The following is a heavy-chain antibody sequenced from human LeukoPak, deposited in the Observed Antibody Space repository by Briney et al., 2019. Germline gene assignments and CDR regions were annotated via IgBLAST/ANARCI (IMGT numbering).Heavy chain of an antibody. CDR2: INPNSGGT. CDR1: GYTFTNYD. CDR3: ARGKGDYVAVDY. Sequence: ASVKVSCKASGYTFTNYDINWVRQATGRGLEWMGWINPNSGGTNYAQKFQGRVTMTRDTSISTAYMDLSSLRSDDTAVYYCARGKGDYVAVDYWGQGTLVTVSS. J-gene: IGHJ4*02. V-gene: IGHV1-2*02. D-gene: IGHD4-17*01.